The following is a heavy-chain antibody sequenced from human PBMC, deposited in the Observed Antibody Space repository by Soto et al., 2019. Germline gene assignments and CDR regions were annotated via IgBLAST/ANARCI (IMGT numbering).Heavy chain of an antibody. Sequence: QVQLQESGPGLVKPSETLSLTCTVSGDSISSYYWSWIRQPPGKGLEWIGYIYYSGSTNYNPSLRSRVTISVDTSKNQFPLKLSSVPAADTAVYYCARSRGGYFDYWGQGTLVTVSS. D-gene: IGHD3-10*01. CDR2: IYYSGST. CDR3: ARSRGGYFDY. V-gene: IGHV4-59*01. J-gene: IGHJ4*02. CDR1: GDSISSYY.